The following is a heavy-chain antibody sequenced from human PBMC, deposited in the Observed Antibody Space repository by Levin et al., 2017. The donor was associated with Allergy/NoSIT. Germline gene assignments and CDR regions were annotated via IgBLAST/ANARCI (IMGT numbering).Heavy chain of an antibody. Sequence: GGSLRLSCAASGFTFSSYGMHWVRQAPGKGLEWVAVIWYDGSNKYYADSVKGRFTISRDNSKNTLYLQMNSLRAEDTAVYYCARASRIAVAVGGYWGQGTLVTVSS. CDR3: ARASRIAVAVGGY. D-gene: IGHD6-19*01. J-gene: IGHJ4*02. V-gene: IGHV3-33*01. CDR2: IWYDGSNK. CDR1: GFTFSSYG.